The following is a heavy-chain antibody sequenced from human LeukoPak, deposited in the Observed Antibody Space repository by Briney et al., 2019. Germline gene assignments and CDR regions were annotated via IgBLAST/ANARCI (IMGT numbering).Heavy chain of an antibody. CDR2: VNHGGGA. CDR3: ARANAVTTVLFDL. Sequence: PSETLSLTCAVYGGSFSGYYWSWIRHPPGKGLEWLGEVNHGGGANYNPSLKSRVTMSVDTSKNHFSLELSSVTAADTAIYYCARANAVTTVLFDLWGRGTLVTVSS. V-gene: IGHV4-34*01. CDR1: GGSFSGYY. J-gene: IGHJ2*01. D-gene: IGHD4-17*01.